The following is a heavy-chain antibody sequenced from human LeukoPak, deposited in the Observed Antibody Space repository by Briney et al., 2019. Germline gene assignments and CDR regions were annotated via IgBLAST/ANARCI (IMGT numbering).Heavy chain of an antibody. CDR2: IYYSGST. J-gene: IGHJ4*02. D-gene: IGHD3-22*01. CDR3: AREVFAGYYDSSGYHDY. V-gene: IGHV4-30-4*01. CDR1: GGSISSGDYY. Sequence: SETLSLTCTVSGGSISSGDYYWSWIRQPPGKGLEWIGYIYYSGSTYYNPSLKSRVTISVDTSKNQFSLKLSSVTAADTAVYYCAREVFAGYYDSSGYHDYWGQGTLVTVSS.